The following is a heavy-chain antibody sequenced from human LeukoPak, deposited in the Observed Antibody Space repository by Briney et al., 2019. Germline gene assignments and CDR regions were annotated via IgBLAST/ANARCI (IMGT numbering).Heavy chain of an antibody. CDR3: AREAIFGVVIEYYFDY. V-gene: IGHV1-46*01. CDR1: GYTFTRHH. D-gene: IGHD3-3*01. J-gene: IGHJ4*02. Sequence: ASVKVSCKTSGYTFTRHHIHWVRQAPGQGLEWMGVINPSGGTTTYAQNFQGRVTMTRDTSTITVYMELSSLRSDDTAVYYCAREAIFGVVIEYYFDYWGQGTLVTVS. CDR2: INPSGGTT.